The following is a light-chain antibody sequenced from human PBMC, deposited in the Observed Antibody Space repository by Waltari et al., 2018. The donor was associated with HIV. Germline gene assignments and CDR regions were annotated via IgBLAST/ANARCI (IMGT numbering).Light chain of an antibody. Sequence: EIVMTQSPATLSLSPGERATLSCGASQTVNNNLAWYQQKPGQAPRLLIYGASTRATGFPPRFSGSGSGTEFTLTISSLQSEDFAVYYCQQYNDRPPITFGQGTRLEIK. CDR1: QTVNNN. V-gene: IGKV3-15*01. J-gene: IGKJ5*01. CDR3: QQYNDRPPIT. CDR2: GAS.